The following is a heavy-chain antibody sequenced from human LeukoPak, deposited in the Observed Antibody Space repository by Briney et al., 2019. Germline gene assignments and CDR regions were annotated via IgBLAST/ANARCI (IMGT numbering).Heavy chain of an antibody. Sequence: ASVKVSCKASGYTFTGYYMHWVRQAPGQGLEWMGWINPNSGGTNYAQKFQGWVTMTRDTSISTAYMELSRLRSDDTAVYYCARESTHLIAVAGRGGYYFDYWGQGTLVTVSS. CDR3: ARESTHLIAVAGRGGYYFDY. D-gene: IGHD6-19*01. V-gene: IGHV1-2*04. J-gene: IGHJ4*02. CDR2: INPNSGGT. CDR1: GYTFTGYY.